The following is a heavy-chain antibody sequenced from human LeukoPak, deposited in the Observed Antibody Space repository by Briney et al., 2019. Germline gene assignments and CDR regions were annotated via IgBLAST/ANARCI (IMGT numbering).Heavy chain of an antibody. V-gene: IGHV3-23*01. Sequence: GGSLRLSCAASGFTFSTYAMSWVRQAPGKGLEWVSTISGGDASTEYADSVKGRFTISRDPSKNTLDLQMSSLRAEDSAVYYCAKDLGYGGSYYFDSWGQGTLVTVSP. CDR3: AKDLGYGGSYYFDS. J-gene: IGHJ4*02. D-gene: IGHD1-26*01. CDR1: GFTFSTYA. CDR2: ISGGDAST.